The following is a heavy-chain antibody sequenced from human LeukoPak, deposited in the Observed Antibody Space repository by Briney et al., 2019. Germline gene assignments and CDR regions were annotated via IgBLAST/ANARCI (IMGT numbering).Heavy chain of an antibody. J-gene: IGHJ5*02. CDR3: AELNGRINWFDP. CDR1: GFTFDTYD. Sequence: QTGGSLRLSCTASGFTFDTYDMRWVRQAPGKGLEWVATIIAGGRGATYYADSVKGRFTLSRDRSKKTLSLQMNRLKVEDTGIYYCAELNGRINWFDPWGQGTLVTVSS. V-gene: IGHV3-23*01. D-gene: IGHD1-7*01. CDR2: IIAGGRGAT.